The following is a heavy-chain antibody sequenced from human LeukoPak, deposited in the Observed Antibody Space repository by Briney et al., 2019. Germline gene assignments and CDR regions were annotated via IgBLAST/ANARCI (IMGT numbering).Heavy chain of an antibody. D-gene: IGHD1-26*01. V-gene: IGHV3-74*01. J-gene: IGHJ6*03. CDR1: GFTLSSYW. Sequence: SGGSLRLSCAASGFTLSSYWMHWVRQAPGKGLVWVSRINSDGSSTSYADSVKGRFTISRDNAKNTLYLQMNSLRAEDTAVYYCARGGSYSLYYYYMDVWGKGTTVTVSS. CDR2: INSDGSST. CDR3: ARGGSYSLYYYYMDV.